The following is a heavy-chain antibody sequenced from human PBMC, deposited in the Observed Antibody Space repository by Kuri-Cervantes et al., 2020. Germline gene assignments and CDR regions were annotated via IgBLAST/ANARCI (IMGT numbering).Heavy chain of an antibody. D-gene: IGHD3-10*01. CDR2: IGAGGDT. CDR1: GFTFGNSD. V-gene: IGHV3-13*01. J-gene: IGHJ4*02. Sequence: GGSLRLSCAASGFTFGNSDMHWVRQATGKGLEWVSAIGAGGDTYYPGSVKGRFTISRDNSKNTLYLQMNSLRAEDTAVYYCAKGTYGSGSYYAPDYWGQGTLVTVSS. CDR3: AKGTYGSGSYYAPDY.